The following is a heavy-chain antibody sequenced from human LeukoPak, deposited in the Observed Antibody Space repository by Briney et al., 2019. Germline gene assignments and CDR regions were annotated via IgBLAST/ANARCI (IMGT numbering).Heavy chain of an antibody. CDR2: INHSGST. D-gene: IGHD4-23*01. J-gene: IGHJ3*02. CDR1: GGSFSGYY. CDR3: AQLRADAFDI. Sequence: SETLSLTCAVYGGSFSGYYWSWIRQPPGKGLEWIGEINHSGSTNYNPSLKSRVTISVDTSKNQFSLKLSSVTAADTAVYYCAQLRADAFDIWGQGTMATVSS. V-gene: IGHV4-34*01.